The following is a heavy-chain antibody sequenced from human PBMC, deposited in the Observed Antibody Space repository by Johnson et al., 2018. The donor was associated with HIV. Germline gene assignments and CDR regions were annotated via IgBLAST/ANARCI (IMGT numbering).Heavy chain of an antibody. CDR2: IRYDGSNK. CDR3: AKDTYDSDAFDI. Sequence: QVQLVESGGGVVQPGGSLRLSCAASGFTFSSYGMHWVRQAPGKGLEWVAFIRYDGSNKYYADSVKGRFTISRYNSKNTLYLQMNSPRAEDTAVYYCAKDTYDSDAFDIWGQGTMVTVSS. CDR1: GFTFSSYG. D-gene: IGHD3-22*01. V-gene: IGHV3-30*02. J-gene: IGHJ3*02.